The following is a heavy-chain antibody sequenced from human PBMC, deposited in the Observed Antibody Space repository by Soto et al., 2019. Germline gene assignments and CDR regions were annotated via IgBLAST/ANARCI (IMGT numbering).Heavy chain of an antibody. J-gene: IGHJ4*02. D-gene: IGHD5-18*01. CDR2: IYYSGST. CDR1: GGSISSYY. V-gene: IGHV4-59*01. CDR3: ARGSLGYSYGTNFDY. Sequence: PSETLSLTCTVSGGSISSYYWSWIRQPPGKGLEWIGYIYYSGSTNYNPSIKSRVTISVDTSKNQFSVNLSSVTAADTAVYYCARGSLGYSYGTNFDYWGQGPLVTVSS.